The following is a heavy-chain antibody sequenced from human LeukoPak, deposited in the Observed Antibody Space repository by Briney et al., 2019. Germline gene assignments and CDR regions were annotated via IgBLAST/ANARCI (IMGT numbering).Heavy chain of an antibody. Sequence: SETLSLTCTVSGVSIRSYYWNWIRQPPGKELEWIGSIYYSGRTNYNPSLKSRVTMSVDTSKNQFSLNLYSVTAADTAVYYCARGGSSGYPAWAFDIWGQGTMVTVS. V-gene: IGHV4-59*01. J-gene: IGHJ3*02. D-gene: IGHD3-22*01. CDR3: ARGGSSGYPAWAFDI. CDR2: IYYSGRT. CDR1: GVSIRSYY.